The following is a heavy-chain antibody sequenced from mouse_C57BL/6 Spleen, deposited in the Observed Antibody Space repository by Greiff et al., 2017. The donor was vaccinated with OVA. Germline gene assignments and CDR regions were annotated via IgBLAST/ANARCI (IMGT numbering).Heavy chain of an antibody. J-gene: IGHJ1*03. V-gene: IGHV14-1*01. Sequence: LVESGAELVRPGASVKLSCTASGFNIKDYYMHWVKQRPEQGLEWIGRIDPEDGDTEYAPKFQGKATMTADTSSNTAYLQLSSLTSEDTAVYYCTSNYYGSSYGYFDVWGTGTTVTVSS. CDR2: IDPEDGDT. CDR1: GFNIKDYY. CDR3: TSNYYGSSYGYFDV. D-gene: IGHD1-1*01.